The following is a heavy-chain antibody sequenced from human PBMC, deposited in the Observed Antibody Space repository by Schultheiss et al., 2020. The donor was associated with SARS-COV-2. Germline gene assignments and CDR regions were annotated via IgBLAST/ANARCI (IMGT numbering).Heavy chain of an antibody. J-gene: IGHJ4*02. D-gene: IGHD2-2*02. CDR3: ARGVGARTYTPFGY. Sequence: SETLSLTCTVSGGSISSYYWSWIRQPPGKGLEWIGYIYYSGSTNYNPSLKSRVTISVDTSKNQFSLKLSSVTAADTAVYYCARGVGARTYTPFGYWGQGTLVTVSS. V-gene: IGHV4-59*12. CDR2: IYYSGST. CDR1: GGSISSYY.